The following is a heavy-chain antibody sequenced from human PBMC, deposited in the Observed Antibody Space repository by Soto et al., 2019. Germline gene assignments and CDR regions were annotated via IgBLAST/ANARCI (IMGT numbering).Heavy chain of an antibody. D-gene: IGHD3-3*01. Sequence: QVQLQESGPGLVKPSETLSLTCTVSGGSISSYHWSWIRQSPGKGLEWIGYTSNSAPTIYNPSLKSRVTISADTSKNQFSLRLSSVTAADTAVYFCARLFRDVYNAVDYWGQGALVTVSS. CDR2: TSNSAPT. CDR1: GGSISSYH. CDR3: ARLFRDVYNAVDY. V-gene: IGHV4-59*08. J-gene: IGHJ4*02.